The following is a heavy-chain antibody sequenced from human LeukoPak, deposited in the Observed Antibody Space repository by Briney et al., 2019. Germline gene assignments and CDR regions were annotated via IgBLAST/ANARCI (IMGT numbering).Heavy chain of an antibody. J-gene: IGHJ5*02. CDR2: ISGSGGST. Sequence: GGSLRLSCAASGFTFSSYAMSWVRQAPGKGLEWVSAISGSGGSTYYADSVKGRFTISRDNSKNTLYLQMNSLRAEDTAVYYCXXXXXAAIFGFDPWGQGTLVTVSS. V-gene: IGHV3-23*01. CDR3: XXXXXAAIFGFDP. D-gene: IGHD2-2*01. CDR1: GFTFSSYA.